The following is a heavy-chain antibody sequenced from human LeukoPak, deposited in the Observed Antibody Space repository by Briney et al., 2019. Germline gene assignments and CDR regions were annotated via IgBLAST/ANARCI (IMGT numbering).Heavy chain of an antibody. J-gene: IGHJ6*02. CDR2: ISYDGSNK. CDR3: AKVLGSYSFYGMDV. CDR1: GFIFRNYG. V-gene: IGHV3-30*18. Sequence: GGSLRLSCAGSGFIFRNYGMHWVRQAPGKGLEWVAVISYDGSNKYYADSVKGRFTISRDNSKNTLYLQMNSLRAEDTAVYYCAKVLGSYSFYGMDVWGQGTTVTVSS. D-gene: IGHD1-26*01.